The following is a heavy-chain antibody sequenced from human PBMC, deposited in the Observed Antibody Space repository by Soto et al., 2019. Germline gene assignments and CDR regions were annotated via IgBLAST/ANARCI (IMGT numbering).Heavy chain of an antibody. Sequence: ASVKVSCKASGGTFSSYAISWVRQAPGQGLEWMGGIIPIFGTANYAQKFQGRVTITADESTSTAYMELSSLRSEDTAVYYCARERSYDILTGYPYYGMDVWGQGNTVTVSS. CDR3: ARERSYDILTGYPYYGMDV. V-gene: IGHV1-69*13. CDR1: GGTFSSYA. D-gene: IGHD3-9*01. J-gene: IGHJ6*02. CDR2: IIPIFGTA.